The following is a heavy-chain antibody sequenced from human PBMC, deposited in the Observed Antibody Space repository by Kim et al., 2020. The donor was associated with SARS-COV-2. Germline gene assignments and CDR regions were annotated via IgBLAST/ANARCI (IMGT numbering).Heavy chain of an antibody. D-gene: IGHD3-3*01. J-gene: IGHJ6*02. Sequence: ASVKVSCKASGYTFTSYDINWVRQATGQGLEWMGWMNPNSGNTGYAQKFQGRVTMTRNTSISTAYMELSSLRSEDTAVYYCARSKTQRITIFGVVIPREIRPHYGMDVWGQGTTVTVSS. CDR2: MNPNSGNT. V-gene: IGHV1-8*01. CDR1: GYTFTSYD. CDR3: ARSKTQRITIFGVVIPREIRPHYGMDV.